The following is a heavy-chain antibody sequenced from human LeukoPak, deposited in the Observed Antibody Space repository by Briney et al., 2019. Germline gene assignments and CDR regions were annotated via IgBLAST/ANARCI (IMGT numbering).Heavy chain of an antibody. CDR1: GFTFSNYA. CDR2: ISGSGGSK. CDR3: AKSSPEMTTHSYFDY. Sequence: GGSLRLSCAASGFTFSNYAMSWVRQAPGKGLEWVSAISGSGGSKFYADSVKGRFTISRDNSKNTLHLQMNSLRAEDTAVYYCAKSSPEMTTHSYFDYWGQGTLVTVSS. D-gene: IGHD5-24*01. J-gene: IGHJ4*02. V-gene: IGHV3-23*01.